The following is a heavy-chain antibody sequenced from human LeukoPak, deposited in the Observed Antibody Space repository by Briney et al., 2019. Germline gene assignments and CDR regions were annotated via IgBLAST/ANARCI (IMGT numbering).Heavy chain of an antibody. CDR3: AKFPVRGYFDY. CDR2: ISGCGGST. V-gene: IGHV3-23*01. Sequence: GESLRLSCAASGFTFSSYAMRWVPAAPGKALEWVSSISGCGGSTYYADSVKGRFTISRDNSKNTLYLQMNSLRAEDTAVYYCAKFPVRGYFDYWGQGTLVTVSS. J-gene: IGHJ4*02. CDR1: GFTFSSYA.